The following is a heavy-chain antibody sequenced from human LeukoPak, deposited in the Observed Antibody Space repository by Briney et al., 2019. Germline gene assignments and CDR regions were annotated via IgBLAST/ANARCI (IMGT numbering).Heavy chain of an antibody. J-gene: IGHJ4*02. CDR1: RGTFSSYA. D-gene: IGHD4-23*01. Sequence: SVKVSCKASRGTFSSYAISWVRQAPGQGLEWMGRIIPIFGIANYAQKFQGRVTITADKSTSTAYMELSSLRSEDTAVYYCAREDYGGNSRANYFDYWGQGTLVTVSS. V-gene: IGHV1-69*04. CDR3: AREDYGGNSRANYFDY. CDR2: IIPIFGIA.